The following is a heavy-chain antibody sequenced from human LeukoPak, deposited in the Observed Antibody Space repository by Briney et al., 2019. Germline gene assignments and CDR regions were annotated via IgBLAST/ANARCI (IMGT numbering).Heavy chain of an antibody. Sequence: SETLSLTCAVYGGSFSGYYWSGIRQPPGKGVEGIGEINHSRSTNYNPSLKSRVTISVDTSKNQFSLKLSSVTAADTAVYYCASSLGSGWFKGSDYWGQGTLVTVSS. D-gene: IGHD6-19*01. CDR1: GGSFSGYY. CDR3: ASSLGSGWFKGSDY. V-gene: IGHV4-34*01. CDR2: INHSRST. J-gene: IGHJ4*02.